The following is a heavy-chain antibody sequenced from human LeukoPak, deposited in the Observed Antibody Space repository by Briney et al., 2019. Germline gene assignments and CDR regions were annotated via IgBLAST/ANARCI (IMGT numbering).Heavy chain of an antibody. CDR3: ARYYDSSGLRHFDL. CDR2: IYYTGTT. CDR1: GASISDYY. J-gene: IGHJ2*01. V-gene: IGHV4-59*01. D-gene: IGHD3-22*01. Sequence: SETLSLTCTVSGASISDYYWSWIRQPPGKGLEWIGYIYYTGTTKYNPSLTSRVTISVDTSKRQFSLKLRSVTAADTAVYYCARYYDSSGLRHFDLWGRGTLVTVSS.